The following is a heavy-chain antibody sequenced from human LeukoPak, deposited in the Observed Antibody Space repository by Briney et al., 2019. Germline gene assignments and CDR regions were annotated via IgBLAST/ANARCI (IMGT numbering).Heavy chain of an antibody. D-gene: IGHD6-6*01. V-gene: IGHV4-34*01. J-gene: IGHJ4*02. CDR1: GGSFSGYY. Sequence: SETLSLTCAVYGGSFSGYYWSWIRQPPGKGLEWIGEINHSGSTNYNPSLKSRVTISVDTSKNQFSLKLSSVTAADTAVYYCARVRAARQDFDYWGQGTLVTVSS. CDR2: INHSGST. CDR3: ARVRAARQDFDY.